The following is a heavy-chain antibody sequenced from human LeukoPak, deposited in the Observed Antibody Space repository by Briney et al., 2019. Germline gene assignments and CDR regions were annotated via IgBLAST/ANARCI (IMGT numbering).Heavy chain of an antibody. CDR3: ASLYCTNGVCPNNWFDP. J-gene: IGHJ5*02. V-gene: IGHV1-2*02. Sequence: ASVKVSCKASGYTFTGYYMHWVRQAPGQGLEWMGWINPNSGGTNYAQKFQGRVTMTRDTSISTAYMELSRLRSDDTAVYYCASLYCTNGVCPNNWFDPWGQGTLVTVSS. CDR2: INPNSGGT. CDR1: GYTFTGYY. D-gene: IGHD2-8*01.